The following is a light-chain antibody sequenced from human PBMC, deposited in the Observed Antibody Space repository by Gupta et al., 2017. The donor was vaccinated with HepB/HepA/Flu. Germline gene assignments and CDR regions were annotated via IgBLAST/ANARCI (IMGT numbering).Light chain of an antibody. Sequence: VVMTQSPLSLPVTLGQPSSISCRSSQSLVYSDGNTNWNWFQQRPGQSPRRLLYQVSNRDSGVPDRVSGSGCGTDXTLNISXGEWEDVGFDDCLQQTHRPSITFGXGTQVEIK. J-gene: IGKJ5*01. CDR2: QVS. CDR1: QSLVYSDGNTN. CDR3: LQQTHRPSIT. V-gene: IGKV2-30*01.